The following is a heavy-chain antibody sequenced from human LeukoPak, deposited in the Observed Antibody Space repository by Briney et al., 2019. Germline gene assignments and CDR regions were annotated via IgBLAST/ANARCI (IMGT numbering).Heavy chain of an antibody. CDR2: ISAYNGNT. D-gene: IGHD2-2*01. CDR3: ARELGYCSSTSCSRYFDL. V-gene: IGHV1-18*01. CDR1: GYTFTSYG. Sequence: ASVKVSCKASGYTFTSYGISWVRQAPGQGLEWMGWISAYNGNTNYAQKLRGRVTMTTDTSTSTAYMELRSLRSDDTAVYYCARELGYCSSTSCSRYFDLWGRGTLVTVSS. J-gene: IGHJ2*01.